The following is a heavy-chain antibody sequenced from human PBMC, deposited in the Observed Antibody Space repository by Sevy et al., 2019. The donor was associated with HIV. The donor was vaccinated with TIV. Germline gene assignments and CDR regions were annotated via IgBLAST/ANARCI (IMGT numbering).Heavy chain of an antibody. D-gene: IGHD1-26*01. CDR1: GFTFDDYA. CDR3: AKESPSGSFFDY. V-gene: IGHV3-9*01. CDR2: ISWNSGSI. Sequence: GGSLRLSCAASGFTFDDYAMHWVRQGPGKGLEWVSGISWNSGSIGYGDSVKGRFTVSRDNAKNSLYLQLKSLRAEDTALYYCAKESPSGSFFDYWGQGTLVTVSS. J-gene: IGHJ4*02.